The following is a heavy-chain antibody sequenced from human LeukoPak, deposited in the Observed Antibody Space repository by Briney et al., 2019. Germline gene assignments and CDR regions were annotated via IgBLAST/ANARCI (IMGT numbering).Heavy chain of an antibody. V-gene: IGHV3-33*01. CDR3: ARTNLSYCGGDCYSIALDY. CDR1: GFTFSSYG. D-gene: IGHD2-21*02. Sequence: GGSLRLSCAASGFTFSSYGVHWVRQAPGKGLEWVAVIWYDGSNKYYADSVKGRFTISRDNSKNTLYLQMNSLRAEDTAVYYCARTNLSYCGGDCYSIALDYWGQGTLVTVSP. CDR2: IWYDGSNK. J-gene: IGHJ4*02.